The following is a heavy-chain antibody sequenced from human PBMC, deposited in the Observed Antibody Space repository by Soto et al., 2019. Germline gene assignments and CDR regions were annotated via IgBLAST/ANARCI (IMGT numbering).Heavy chain of an antibody. CDR2: INPSGGRT. CDR1: GYTFTSYY. CDR3: ARDPQWELLRSYYYYYGMDV. Sequence: QVQLVQSGAEVKKPGASVKVSCKASGYTFTSYYMHWVRQAPGQGVEWMGIINPSGGRTSYAQKVQGRVTMTRDTSTSTVYMELSSLRSEDTAVYYCARDPQWELLRSYYYYYGMDVWGQVTTVTVSS. J-gene: IGHJ6*02. D-gene: IGHD1-26*01. V-gene: IGHV1-46*01.